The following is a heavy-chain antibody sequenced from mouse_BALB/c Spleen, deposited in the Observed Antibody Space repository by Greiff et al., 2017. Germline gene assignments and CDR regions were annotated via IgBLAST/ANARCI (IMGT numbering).Heavy chain of an antibody. CDR1: GFNIKDYY. CDR3: NAHYYGSSYDAMDY. J-gene: IGHJ4*01. D-gene: IGHD1-1*01. V-gene: IGHV14-4*02. Sequence: EVQLQQSGAELVRSGASVKLSCTASGFNIKDYYMHWVKQRPEQGLEWIGWIDPENGDTEYAPKFQGKATMTADTSSNTAYLQLSSLTSEDTAVYYCNAHYYGSSYDAMDYWGQGISVTVAS. CDR2: IDPENGDT.